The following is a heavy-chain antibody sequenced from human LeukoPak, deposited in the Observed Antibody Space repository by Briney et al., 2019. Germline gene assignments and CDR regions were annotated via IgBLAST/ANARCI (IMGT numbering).Heavy chain of an antibody. V-gene: IGHV3-23*01. J-gene: IGHJ6*03. Sequence: EGSLRLSCAVSGFTFSSYAMSWVRQAPGKGLEWVSDISGSGGSTYYADSVKGRFTISRDNSKNTLYLQMNSLRAEDTAVYYCVPRKEWSCYMDVWGKGTTVTVSS. CDR1: GFTFSSYA. CDR2: ISGSGGST. CDR3: VPRKEWSCYMDV. D-gene: IGHD3-3*01.